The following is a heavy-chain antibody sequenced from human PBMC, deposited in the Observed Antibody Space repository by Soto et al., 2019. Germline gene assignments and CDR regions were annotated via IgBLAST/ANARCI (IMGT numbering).Heavy chain of an antibody. J-gene: IGHJ6*02. D-gene: IGHD3-10*01. CDR2: IFSHDEK. Sequence: QVALKESGPVLVKPTETLTLTCTVSGFSLSNVRRGVSWIRQPPGRALEWLAHIFSHDEKSYRTSLQSRLSISKDTTKNQVVLTMTNMDPVDTATYYCARVEIRASAMDVWGQGTTVTVSS. CDR1: GFSLSNVRRG. CDR3: ARVEIRASAMDV. V-gene: IGHV2-26*01.